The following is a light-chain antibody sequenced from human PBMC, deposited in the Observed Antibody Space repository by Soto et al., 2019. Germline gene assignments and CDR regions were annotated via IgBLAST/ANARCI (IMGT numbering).Light chain of an antibody. J-gene: IGKJ2*01. V-gene: IGKV3-20*01. CDR2: GAS. Sequence: EIVLTQSPGTLSLSPGERATLSCRASQSVSSSFLAWYQQKPGQAPRLLMYGASSRATGIPDRFSGTVSGSDFTLTISRLEPEDFAVYYCQQYGSSPYTFGMGTKLEIK. CDR1: QSVSSSF. CDR3: QQYGSSPYT.